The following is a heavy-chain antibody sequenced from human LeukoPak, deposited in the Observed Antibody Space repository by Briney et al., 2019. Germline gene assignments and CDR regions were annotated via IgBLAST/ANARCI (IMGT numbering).Heavy chain of an antibody. Sequence: GASVKGSCKASGGTFSSYAISRVRQAPGQGLEWMGRIIPIFGIANYAQKLEGRVTITADKSTSTAYMELSSLRSEDTAVYYCAGAGSGSGYPLDYWGQGTLVTVSS. J-gene: IGHJ4*02. D-gene: IGHD3-3*01. CDR1: GGTFSSYA. V-gene: IGHV1-69*04. CDR2: IIPIFGIA. CDR3: AGAGSGSGYPLDY.